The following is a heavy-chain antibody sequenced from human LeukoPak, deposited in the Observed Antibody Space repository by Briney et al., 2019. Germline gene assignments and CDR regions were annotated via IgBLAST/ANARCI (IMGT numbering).Heavy chain of an antibody. CDR2: ISFGGST. CDR1: GGSISSHY. Sequence: SETLSLTYTVSGGSISSHYWCWLRQPPGKGLEWMMYISFGGSTHYNPSLKSLVTISVDTSKTPFSLKLSSVTAADAAVYYCTRARDWLFDLWGGGSLVTV. J-gene: IGHJ2*01. CDR3: TRARDWLFDL. V-gene: IGHV4-59*11.